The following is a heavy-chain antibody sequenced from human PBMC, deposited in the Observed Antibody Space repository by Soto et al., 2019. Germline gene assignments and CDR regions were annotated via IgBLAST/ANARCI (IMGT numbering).Heavy chain of an antibody. Sequence: ASVKVSCKASGYTFTGYYMHWVRQAPGQGLEWMGWINPNSGGTNYAQKFQGWVTMTRDTSISTAYMELSRLRSDDTAVYYCAREETYRRSWPAYGLDVWGQGTTVTVSS. J-gene: IGHJ6*02. CDR1: GYTFTGYY. D-gene: IGHD6-13*01. CDR2: INPNSGGT. V-gene: IGHV1-2*04. CDR3: AREETYRRSWPAYGLDV.